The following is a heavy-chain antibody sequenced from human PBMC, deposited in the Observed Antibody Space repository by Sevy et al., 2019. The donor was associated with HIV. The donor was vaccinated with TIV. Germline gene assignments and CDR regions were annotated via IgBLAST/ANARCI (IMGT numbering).Heavy chain of an antibody. D-gene: IGHD7-27*01. CDR1: GDTFSTYG. J-gene: IGHJ3*02. CDR2: IIPIFGTP. CDR3: AREGGVATTGDHDAFDI. V-gene: IGHV1-69*13. Sequence: ASVKVSCKASGDTFSTYGLSWVRQAPGQGLEWMGGIIPIFGTPNYAQKFQGRVTITADESASTAYMELSSLRSEDTALYYCAREGGVATTGDHDAFDIWGHGTLVTV.